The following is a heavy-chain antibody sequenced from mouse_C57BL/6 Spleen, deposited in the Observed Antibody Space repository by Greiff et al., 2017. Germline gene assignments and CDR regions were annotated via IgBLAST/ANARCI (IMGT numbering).Heavy chain of an antibody. CDR1: GFTFSSYA. CDR2: ISSGGDYI. D-gene: IGHD2-1*01. V-gene: IGHV5-9-1*02. J-gene: IGHJ4*01. Sequence: EVQLVESGEGLVKPGGSLKLSCAASGFTFSSYAMSWVRQTPEKRLEWVAYISSGGDYIYYADTVKGRFIISRDNARNTLYLQMSSLKSEDTAMYYCTRETYGNYEDYAMDYWGQGTSVTVSS. CDR3: TRETYGNYEDYAMDY.